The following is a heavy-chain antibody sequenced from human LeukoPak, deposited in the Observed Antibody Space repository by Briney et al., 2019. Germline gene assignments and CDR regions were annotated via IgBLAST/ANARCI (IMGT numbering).Heavy chain of an antibody. J-gene: IGHJ3*02. CDR3: ARHRGGDYGLDAFDI. V-gene: IGHV5-10-1*01. CDR2: IDPGDSYT. Sequence: PGESLKISGKGSGYIFTSSWISCGRQMPGKGLEWMGRIDPGDSYTNYSPLFQGHVTISDDKSISSAYMQWSSLKASDTAMYYCARHRGGDYGLDAFDIWGQGTMVTVSS. CDR1: GYIFTSSW. D-gene: IGHD4-17*01.